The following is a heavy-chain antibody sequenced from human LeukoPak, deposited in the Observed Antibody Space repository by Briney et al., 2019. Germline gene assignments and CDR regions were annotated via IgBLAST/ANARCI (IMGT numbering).Heavy chain of an antibody. CDR2: FDREDGET. Sequence: ASVKVSFKVSGYTLTELSMHWVRQAPGKGLEWMGTFDREDGETIYAQKFQGRGTMTEDTSTDTAYMELSSLRSEDTAVYYCATDYYGSATHLYGMDVWGQGTTVTVSS. J-gene: IGHJ6*02. D-gene: IGHD3-10*01. CDR3: ATDYYGSATHLYGMDV. CDR1: GYTLTELS. V-gene: IGHV1-24*01.